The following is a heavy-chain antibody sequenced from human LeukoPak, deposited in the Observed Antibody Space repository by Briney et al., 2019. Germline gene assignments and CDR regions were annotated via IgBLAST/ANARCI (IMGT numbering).Heavy chain of an antibody. V-gene: IGHV4-39*01. Sequence: SETLSLTCTVSGGSISSSSYYWGWIRQPPGKGLEWIGSICYSGSTYYNPSLKSRVTVSVDTSKNQFSLKLSSVTAADTAVYYCDRGVIANDAFDIWGQGTMVTVSS. CDR3: DRGVIANDAFDI. CDR2: ICYSGST. CDR1: GGSISSSSYY. D-gene: IGHD2-21*01. J-gene: IGHJ3*02.